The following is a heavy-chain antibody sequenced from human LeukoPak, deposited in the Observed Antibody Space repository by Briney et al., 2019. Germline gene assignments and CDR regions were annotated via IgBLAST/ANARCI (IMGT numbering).Heavy chain of an antibody. CDR3: ARVRYCSGGSCHYYYYGMDV. CDR2: ISYDGSNK. Sequence: PGGSLRLSCAASGFTFSSYAMHWVRQAPGKGLERVAVISYDGSNKYYADSVKGRFTISRDNSKNTLYLQMNSLRAEDTAVYYCARVRYCSGGSCHYYYYGMDVWGQGTTVTVSS. D-gene: IGHD2-15*01. V-gene: IGHV3-30*04. J-gene: IGHJ6*02. CDR1: GFTFSSYA.